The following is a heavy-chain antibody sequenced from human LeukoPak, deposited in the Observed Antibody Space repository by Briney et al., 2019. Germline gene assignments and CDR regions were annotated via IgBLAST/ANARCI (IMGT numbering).Heavy chain of an antibody. CDR1: GFTFSSYW. J-gene: IGHJ6*03. CDR2: IKQDGSEK. D-gene: IGHD2-21*02. Sequence: GGSLRLSCAASGFTFSSYWMSWVRQAPGKGLEWVANIKQDGSEKYYVDSVKGRFTISRDNAKNSLYLQMNSLRAEDTAVYYCAREALGVVTAIAIYYYYMDVWGKGTTVTISS. CDR3: AREALGVVTAIAIYYYYMDV. V-gene: IGHV3-7*01.